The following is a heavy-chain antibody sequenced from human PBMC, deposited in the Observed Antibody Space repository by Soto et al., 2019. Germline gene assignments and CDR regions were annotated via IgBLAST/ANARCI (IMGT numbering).Heavy chain of an antibody. Sequence: GGSLRLSCVASGFTFSSYAMTWVRQAPGKGLEWVSSMGGSGRSTYYTDSVKGRFTISRDNSKSTLYLQMTSLRAEDTALYYCARDSGPRGYDAFDIWGQGTMVTVSS. CDR3: ARDSGPRGYDAFDI. V-gene: IGHV3-23*01. J-gene: IGHJ3*02. CDR1: GFTFSSYA. CDR2: MGGSGRST. D-gene: IGHD2-8*02.